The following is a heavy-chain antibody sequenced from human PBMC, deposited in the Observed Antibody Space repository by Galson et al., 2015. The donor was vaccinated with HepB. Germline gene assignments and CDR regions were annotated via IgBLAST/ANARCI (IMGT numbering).Heavy chain of an antibody. D-gene: IGHD3-10*01. Sequence: SLRLSCAASGFTFSNYWMHWVRQAPGKGLVWVSRIKSTGETADYADSVKGRFTISRDNAKNRLFMDMDSLTVEDTAVYFCARTITPAPIPLFDSWGQGTLVTVSS. CDR2: IKSTGETA. CDR3: ARTITPAPIPLFDS. CDR1: GFTFSNYW. J-gene: IGHJ4*02. V-gene: IGHV3-74*01.